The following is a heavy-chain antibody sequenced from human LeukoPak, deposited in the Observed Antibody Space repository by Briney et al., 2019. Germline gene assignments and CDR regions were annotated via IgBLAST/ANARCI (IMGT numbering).Heavy chain of an antibody. D-gene: IGHD1-26*01. J-gene: IGHJ4*02. CDR2: IYHSGST. V-gene: IGHV4-4*02. Sequence: SETLSLTCTVSGGSISSSNWWSWVRQPPGKGLEWIGEIYHSGSTNYNPSLKSRVTISVDKSKNQFSLKLSSVTAADTAVYYCASSGRRGYFDYWGQGTLVTVSS. CDR1: GGSISSSNW. CDR3: ASSGRRGYFDY.